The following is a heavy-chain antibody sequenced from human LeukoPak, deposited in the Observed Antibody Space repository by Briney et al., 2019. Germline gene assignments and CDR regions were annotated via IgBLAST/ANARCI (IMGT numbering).Heavy chain of an antibody. Sequence: AGGSLRLSCAASGFTVSSNYMTWVRQAPGKGLEWVANIKQDGTEKYYVDSVKGRFTISRDNAKNSVYLQMNSLRAEDTAIYYCARDLRAGSYAFDWGQGTLVTVSS. CDR3: ARDLRAGSYAFD. CDR2: IKQDGTEK. D-gene: IGHD5-18*01. CDR1: GFTVSSNY. V-gene: IGHV3-7*01. J-gene: IGHJ4*02.